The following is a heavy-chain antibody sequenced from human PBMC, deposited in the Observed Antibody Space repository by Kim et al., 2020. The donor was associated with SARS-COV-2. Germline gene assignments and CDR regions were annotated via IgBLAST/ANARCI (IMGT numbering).Heavy chain of an antibody. Sequence: GGSLRLSCAASGFTFSSYCMIWARQAQGTGLEWMVVIWYDERYNYNADSEKGRSIISKANSKITLYLQLISMRAEETTVYYSAIASGATVIEGKLDYWG. J-gene: IGHJ4*01. CDR1: GFTFSSYC. V-gene: IGHV3-33*01. CDR3: AIASGATVIEGKLDY. CDR2: IWYDERYN. D-gene: IGHD4-17*01.